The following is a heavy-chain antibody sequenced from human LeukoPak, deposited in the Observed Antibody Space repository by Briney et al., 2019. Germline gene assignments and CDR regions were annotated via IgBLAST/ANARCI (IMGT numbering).Heavy chain of an antibody. Sequence: ASVKVSCKASGYTFTNYDINWVRQATGQGLEWMGWMNPNSGNTGYAQKFQGRVTITRNTSISTAYMELSSLRSEDTAVYYCARAVCSGGSCYWDYWGQGTLVTVSS. CDR3: ARAVCSGGSCYWDY. V-gene: IGHV1-8*03. D-gene: IGHD2-15*01. J-gene: IGHJ4*02. CDR1: GYTFTNYD. CDR2: MNPNSGNT.